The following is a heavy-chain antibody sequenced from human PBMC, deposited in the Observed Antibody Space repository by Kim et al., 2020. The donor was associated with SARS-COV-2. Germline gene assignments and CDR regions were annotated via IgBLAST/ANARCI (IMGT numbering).Heavy chain of an antibody. CDR3: ARAFIPVGHGIQGGAFDI. V-gene: IGHV3-33*01. J-gene: IGHJ3*02. CDR1: GFTFSSYG. CDR2: IWYDGSNK. D-gene: IGHD1-26*01. Sequence: GGSLRLSCAASGFTFSSYGMHWVRQAPGKGLEWVAVIWYDGSNKYYADSVKGRFTISRDNSKNTLYLQMNSLRAEDTAVYYCARAFIPVGHGIQGGAFDICGHGTTVTVSS.